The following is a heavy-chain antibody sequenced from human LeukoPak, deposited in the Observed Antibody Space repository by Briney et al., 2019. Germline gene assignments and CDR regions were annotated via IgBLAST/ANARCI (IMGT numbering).Heavy chain of an antibody. CDR1: GFTFSTYW. CDR2: IKQDGGEK. D-gene: IGHD3-9*01. J-gene: IGHJ4*02. V-gene: IGHV3-7*01. CDR3: AKDPNPDILTGYYDY. Sequence: GGSLRLSCAASGFTFSTYWMNWVRQAPGKGLEWVANIKQDGGEKYYVDSVKGRFTISRDNSKNTLYLQMNSLRAEDTAVYYCAKDPNPDILTGYYDYWGQGTLVTVSS.